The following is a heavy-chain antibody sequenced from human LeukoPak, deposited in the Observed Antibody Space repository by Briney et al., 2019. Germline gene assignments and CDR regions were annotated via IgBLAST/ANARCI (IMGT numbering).Heavy chain of an antibody. J-gene: IGHJ6*03. CDR2: ISSSSSYI. Sequence: KPGGSLRLSCAASGFTFSSYAMSWVRQAPGKGLEWVSSISSSSSYIYYADSVKGRFTISRDNAKNSLYLQMNSLRAEDTAVYYCARGEGTCCYNYYYYYMDVWGKGTTVTVSS. CDR3: ARGEGTCCYNYYYYYMDV. V-gene: IGHV3-21*01. D-gene: IGHD2-2*02. CDR1: GFTFSSYA.